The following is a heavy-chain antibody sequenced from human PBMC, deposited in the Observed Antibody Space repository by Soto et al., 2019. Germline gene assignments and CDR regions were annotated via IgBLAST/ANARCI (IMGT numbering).Heavy chain of an antibody. Sequence: SETLSLTCTVSGGSISSDAHFWGWIRQPPGKGLEWIGSIYYSGTTYYNPSLKSRVTISVDTSKNQFSLNLNSVTAADTAMYYCYMDVPPLYYFDYWVLGTLVTVSS. V-gene: IGHV4-39*01. CDR1: GGSISSDAHF. CDR2: IYYSGTT. D-gene: IGHD3-10*02. CDR3: YMDVPPLYYFDY. J-gene: IGHJ4*02.